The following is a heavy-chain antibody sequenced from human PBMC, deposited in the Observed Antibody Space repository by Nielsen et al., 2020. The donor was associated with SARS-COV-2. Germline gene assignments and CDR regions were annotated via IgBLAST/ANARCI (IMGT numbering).Heavy chain of an antibody. J-gene: IGHJ4*02. CDR3: ARHGDNFLTGFY. D-gene: IGHD3/OR15-3a*01. V-gene: IGHV4-61*02. CDR1: GGSISSGGYY. CDR2: VFATGNT. Sequence: SETLSLTCTVSGGSISSGGYYWTWIRQPAGKGLEWIGRVFATGNTNYNPSLKSRVTISVDTSKNHFSLKLSSVTAADTAVYYCARHGDNFLTGFYWGQGTLITVSS.